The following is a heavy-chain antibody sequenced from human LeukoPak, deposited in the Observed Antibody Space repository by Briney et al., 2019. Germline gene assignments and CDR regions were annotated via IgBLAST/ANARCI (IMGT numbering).Heavy chain of an antibody. CDR2: INPSSGGT. J-gene: IGHJ5*02. CDR1: GYTFTDYY. Sequence: GASLKVSCKASGYTFTDYYVHWVRQAPGQGLEWMGWINPSSGGTNSAQQFQGRVTMARDTSTSTAYMELSRLTSDDTVMYYCARAAPRDYAGGSWFFDWFDPWGQGTLVTVSS. D-gene: IGHD2-15*01. V-gene: IGHV1-2*02. CDR3: ARAAPRDYAGGSWFFDWFDP.